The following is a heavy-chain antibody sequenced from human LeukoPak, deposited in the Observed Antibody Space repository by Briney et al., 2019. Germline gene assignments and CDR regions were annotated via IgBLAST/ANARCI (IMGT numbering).Heavy chain of an antibody. CDR3: ARGGGPGNYPFDF. V-gene: IGHV1-46*01. Sequence: ASVKVSCKASGYTFTTYYMHWLLQAPGQGREWVGIINPRGGSTTYAQKFQGTVPMPRDTSTRTVYRELSSLKSDDTAVYYCARGGGPGNYPFDFWGQGTLVTVSS. D-gene: IGHD1-7*01. CDR1: GYTFTTYY. CDR2: INPRGGST. J-gene: IGHJ4*02.